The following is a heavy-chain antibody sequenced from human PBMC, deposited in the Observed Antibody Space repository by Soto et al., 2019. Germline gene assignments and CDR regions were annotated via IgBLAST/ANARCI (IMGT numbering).Heavy chain of an antibody. D-gene: IGHD2-15*01. J-gene: IGHJ4*02. CDR3: TPEETGSLPLDY. V-gene: IGHV2-5*02. CDR1: GFSLSTNEVG. CDR2: IYWDDDK. Sequence: QITLKESGPTLVKPTQTLTLTCTFSGFSLSTNEVGVGWIRQPPGKALEWLALIYWDDDKRYSPSLKSRLTITKDASKNQVVLTMTNMEPVDTATYYCTPEETGSLPLDYWGQGTLVTVSS.